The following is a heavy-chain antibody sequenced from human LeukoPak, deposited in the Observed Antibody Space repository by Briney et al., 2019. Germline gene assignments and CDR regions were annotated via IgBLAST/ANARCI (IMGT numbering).Heavy chain of an antibody. J-gene: IGHJ4*02. Sequence: GGSLRLPCAASGFTFSSYAMHWVRQAPGKGLEWVAVISYDGSNKYYADSVKGRFTISRDNSKNTLYLQMNSLRAEDTAVYYCARDYYDSSGYYLGYWGQGTLVTVSS. V-gene: IGHV3-30-3*01. CDR3: ARDYYDSSGYYLGY. CDR2: ISYDGSNK. D-gene: IGHD3-22*01. CDR1: GFTFSSYA.